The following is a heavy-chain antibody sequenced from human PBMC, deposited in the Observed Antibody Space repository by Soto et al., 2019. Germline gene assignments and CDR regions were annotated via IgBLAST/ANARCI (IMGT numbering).Heavy chain of an antibody. CDR1: GFTFDDYA. J-gene: IGHJ4*02. CDR2: ISWNSGSI. Sequence: GGSLRLSCAASGFTFDDYAMHWVRRAPGKGLEWVSGISWNSGSIGYADSVKGRFTISRDNAKNSLYLQMNSLRAEDTALYYCAKADSDILTGYPKGWGQGTLVTVSS. V-gene: IGHV3-9*01. CDR3: AKADSDILTGYPKG. D-gene: IGHD3-9*01.